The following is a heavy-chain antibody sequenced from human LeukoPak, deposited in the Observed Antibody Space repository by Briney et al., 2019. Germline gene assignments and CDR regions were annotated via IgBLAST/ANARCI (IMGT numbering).Heavy chain of an antibody. Sequence: SETLSLTCTVSGGSISSYYWSWIRQPPGKGLEWIGYIYYSGSTNYNPSLKSRVTISVDTSKNQFSLKLSSVTAAGTAVYYCARQYGDYVGAFDIWGQGTMVTVSS. J-gene: IGHJ3*02. CDR3: ARQYGDYVGAFDI. CDR1: GGSISSYY. D-gene: IGHD4-17*01. V-gene: IGHV4-59*01. CDR2: IYYSGST.